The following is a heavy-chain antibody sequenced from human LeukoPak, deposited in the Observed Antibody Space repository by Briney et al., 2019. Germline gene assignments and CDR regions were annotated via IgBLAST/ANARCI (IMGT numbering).Heavy chain of an antibody. CDR1: GFTVSGNY. D-gene: IGHD3-22*01. CDR3: AKDVDRVQSYYFDY. J-gene: IGHJ4*02. CDR2: IYTGGST. Sequence: SGGSLRLSCTASGFTVSGNYMSWVRQAPGKGLEWVSVIYTGGSTYYADSVKGRFTISRDNSKNTLYLQMNSLRAEDTAIYYCAKDVDRVQSYYFDYWGQGTLVTVSS. V-gene: IGHV3-53*05.